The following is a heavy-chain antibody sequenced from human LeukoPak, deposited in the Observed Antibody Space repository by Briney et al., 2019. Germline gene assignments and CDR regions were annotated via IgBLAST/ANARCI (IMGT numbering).Heavy chain of an antibody. CDR3: ARTEQWLVPLYYYYGMDV. D-gene: IGHD6-19*01. Sequence: ASVKVSCKASGYTFTSYDINWVRRATGQGLEWMGWMNPNGGNTGYAQKFQGRVTMTRNTSISTAYMELSSLRSEDTAVYYCARTEQWLVPLYYYYGMDVWGQGTTVTVSS. CDR1: GYTFTSYD. J-gene: IGHJ6*02. V-gene: IGHV1-8*01. CDR2: MNPNGGNT.